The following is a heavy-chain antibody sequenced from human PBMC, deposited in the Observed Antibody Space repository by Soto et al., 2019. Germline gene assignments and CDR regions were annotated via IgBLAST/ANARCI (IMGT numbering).Heavy chain of an antibody. V-gene: IGHV5-51*01. CDR2: IYPGDSDT. Sequence: GESLKISCKGSGYSFTSYWIGWVRQMPGKGLEWMGIIYPGDSDTRYSPFFQGQVTISADKSISTAYLQWSSLKASDTAMYYCARHVYYYDSSGYYLAYYYYGMDVWGQGTTVTVSS. CDR1: GYSFTSYW. D-gene: IGHD3-22*01. CDR3: ARHVYYYDSSGYYLAYYYYGMDV. J-gene: IGHJ6*02.